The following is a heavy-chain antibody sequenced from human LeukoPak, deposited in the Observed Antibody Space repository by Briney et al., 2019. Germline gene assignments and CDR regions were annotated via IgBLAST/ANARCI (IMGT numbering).Heavy chain of an antibody. Sequence: PSETLSLTCTVSGYSINNGYYWGWIPQPPGKGLEWIGSIYHSGTTYFNPSLKSRVTISVDTSKNQFSLSLSSMTAADTAVYYCARGTGFGEPIDYWGQGTLVTVSS. V-gene: IGHV4-38-2*02. CDR1: GYSINNGYY. J-gene: IGHJ4*02. CDR2: IYHSGTT. D-gene: IGHD3-10*01. CDR3: ARGTGFGEPIDY.